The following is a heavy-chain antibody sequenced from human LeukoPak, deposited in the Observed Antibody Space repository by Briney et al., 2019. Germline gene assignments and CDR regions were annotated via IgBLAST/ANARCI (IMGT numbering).Heavy chain of an antibody. CDR3: ARRYYGSGSYRLRYFDL. Sequence: PSETLSLRCAVYGGSFSSYYWSWIRKPTGKGLEWIGEINHSGSTNYNPSLKSRVTISVDTSKNQFSLKLSSVTAADTAVYYCARRYYGSGSYRLRYFDLWGRGTLVTVSS. D-gene: IGHD3-10*01. CDR1: GGSFSSYY. CDR2: INHSGST. V-gene: IGHV4-34*01. J-gene: IGHJ2*01.